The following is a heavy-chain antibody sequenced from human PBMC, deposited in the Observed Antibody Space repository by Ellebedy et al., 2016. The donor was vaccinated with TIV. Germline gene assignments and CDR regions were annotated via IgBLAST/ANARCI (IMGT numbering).Heavy chain of an antibody. CDR3: ARGSGWIIDY. V-gene: IGHV3-7*04. D-gene: IGHD6-19*01. Sequence: PGGSLRLSCTNPCFTVSSYWLQWVRQAPGKGLEWVANIKQDGSEEHYLDSVKGRFTISRDNAKKSLYLQMNSLRSEDTAVYYCARGSGWIIDYWGQGTLVTVSS. CDR1: CFTVSSYW. CDR2: IKQDGSEE. J-gene: IGHJ4*02.